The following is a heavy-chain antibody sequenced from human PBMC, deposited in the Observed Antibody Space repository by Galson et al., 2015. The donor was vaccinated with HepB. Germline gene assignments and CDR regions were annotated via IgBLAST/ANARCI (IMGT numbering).Heavy chain of an antibody. CDR2: ISGSGGST. CDR3: AKDSRSLSRGGAPRSPFDY. Sequence: SLRLSCAASGFTFSSYAMSWVRQAPGKGLEWVSAISGSGGSTYYADSVKGRFTISRDNSKNTLYLQMNSLRAEDTAVYYCAKDSRSLSRGGAPRSPFDYWGQGTLVTVSS. V-gene: IGHV3-23*01. D-gene: IGHD3-16*01. CDR1: GFTFSSYA. J-gene: IGHJ4*02.